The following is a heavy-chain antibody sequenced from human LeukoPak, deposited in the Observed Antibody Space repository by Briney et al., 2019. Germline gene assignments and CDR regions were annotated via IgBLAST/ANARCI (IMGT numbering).Heavy chain of an antibody. CDR2: INPNSGGT. CDR3: ARDPYNVLRFVEWLGHHDAFDI. CDR1: VYTFTVYY. V-gene: IGHV1-2*02. J-gene: IGHJ3*02. Sequence: ASVKVSCKASVYTFTVYYMHWVRQAPGQGLEWMGWINPNSGGTNYAQKFQGRVTMTRDTSISTAYMELSRLRSDDTAVYYCARDPYNVLRFVEWLGHHDAFDIWGQGTMVTVSS. D-gene: IGHD3-3*01.